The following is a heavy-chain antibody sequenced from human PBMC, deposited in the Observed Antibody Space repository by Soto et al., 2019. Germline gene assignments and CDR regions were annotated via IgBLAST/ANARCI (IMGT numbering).Heavy chain of an antibody. CDR2: IYYSGST. Sequence: SETLSLTCTVSGGSISSGDYYWSWIRQPPGKGLEWIGYIYYSGSTYYNPSLRSRVTISVDTSKNQFSLKLSSATAADTAVYYCARRKSYYFDSSGYYFPFDYWGQGTLVTVSS. CDR1: GGSISSGDYY. CDR3: ARRKSYYFDSSGYYFPFDY. J-gene: IGHJ4*02. V-gene: IGHV4-30-4*01. D-gene: IGHD3-22*01.